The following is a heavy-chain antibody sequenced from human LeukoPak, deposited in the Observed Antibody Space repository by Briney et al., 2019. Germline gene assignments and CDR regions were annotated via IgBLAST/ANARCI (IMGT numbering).Heavy chain of an antibody. Sequence: SQTLSLTCAVSGGSISSGGYSWSWIRQPPGKGLEWIGYIYHSGSTYYNPSLKSRVTISVDRSKNQFSLKLTSVTTADTAVYYCASGNNYGLRPDSWGRGTLVTVSS. CDR1: GGSISSGGYS. CDR3: ASGNNYGLRPDS. CDR2: IYHSGST. V-gene: IGHV4-30-2*02. J-gene: IGHJ4*02. D-gene: IGHD5-18*01.